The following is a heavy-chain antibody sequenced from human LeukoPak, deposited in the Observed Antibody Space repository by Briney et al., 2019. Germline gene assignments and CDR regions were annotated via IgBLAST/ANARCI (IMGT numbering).Heavy chain of an antibody. J-gene: IGHJ4*02. V-gene: IGHV3-48*04. CDR3: AGFTPGYCGGDCYSDY. CDR1: GFTFSSYS. D-gene: IGHD2-21*02. CDR2: ISSSSSTI. Sequence: GGSLRLPCAAPGFTFSSYSTNWVRQAPGKGLEWVSYISSSSSTIYYADSEKGRFTISRDNAKNSLYLQMNSLRAEDTAVYYCAGFTPGYCGGDCYSDYWGQGTLVTVSS.